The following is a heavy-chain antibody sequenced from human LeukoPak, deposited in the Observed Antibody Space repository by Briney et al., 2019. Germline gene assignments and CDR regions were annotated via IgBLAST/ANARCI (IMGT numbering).Heavy chain of an antibody. V-gene: IGHV4-39*02. J-gene: IGHJ3*02. CDR3: AFYGSGTYYAFDI. Sequence: SETLSLTCTVSGGSFSSTSYYWGWIRQPPGKGLEWIGSLYYSGSIYYNPSLKSRVTISVDTSKIHFSLKLSSVTAADTAVYYCAFYGSGTYYAFDIWGQGTMVTVSS. D-gene: IGHD3-10*01. CDR1: GGSFSSTSYY. CDR2: LYYSGSI.